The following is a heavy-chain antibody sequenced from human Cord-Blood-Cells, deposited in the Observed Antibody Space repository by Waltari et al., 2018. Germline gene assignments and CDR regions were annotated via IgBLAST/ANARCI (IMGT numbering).Heavy chain of an antibody. CDR3: ARTITGTTYYYYYYMDV. J-gene: IGHJ6*03. V-gene: IGHV1-69*01. CDR1: GGTFSSYA. Sequence: QVQLVQSGAEVKKPGSSVKVSCKASGGTFSSYAISWVRQAPGQGLEWMGGSIPIFGKANYEQKFQGRVTITADESTSTAYMELSSLRSEDTAVYYCARTITGTTYYYYYYMDVWGKGTTVTVSS. D-gene: IGHD1-7*01. CDR2: SIPIFGKA.